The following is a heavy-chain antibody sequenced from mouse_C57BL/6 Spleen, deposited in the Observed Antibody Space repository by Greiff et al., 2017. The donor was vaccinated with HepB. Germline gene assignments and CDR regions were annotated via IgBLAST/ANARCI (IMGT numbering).Heavy chain of an antibody. J-gene: IGHJ3*01. Sequence: EVQLQQSGAELVRPGASVKLSCTASGFNIKDDYMHWVKQRPEQGLEWIGWIDPENGDTEYASKFQGKATITADTSSNTAYLQLSSLTSEDTAVYYCTTRDYYGSSQFADWGQGTLVTVSA. CDR2: IDPENGDT. V-gene: IGHV14-4*01. CDR1: GFNIKDDY. CDR3: TTRDYYGSSQFAD. D-gene: IGHD1-1*01.